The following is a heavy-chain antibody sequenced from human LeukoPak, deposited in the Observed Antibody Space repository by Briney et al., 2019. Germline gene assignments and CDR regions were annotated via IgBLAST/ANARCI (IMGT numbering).Heavy chain of an antibody. CDR1: GFTFSSYS. Sequence: GGSLRLSCAASGFTFSSYSMNRVRQAPGKGLEWVSYISSSSSTIYYADSVKGRFTISRDNAKNSLYLQMNSLRAEDTAVYYCARDQDGYYDSSGYYSPFDYWGQGTLVTVSS. V-gene: IGHV3-48*01. D-gene: IGHD3-22*01. J-gene: IGHJ4*02. CDR3: ARDQDGYYDSSGYYSPFDY. CDR2: ISSSSSTI.